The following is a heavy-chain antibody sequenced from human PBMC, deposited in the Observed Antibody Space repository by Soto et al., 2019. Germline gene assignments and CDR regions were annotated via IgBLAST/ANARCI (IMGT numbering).Heavy chain of an antibody. D-gene: IGHD3-3*01. J-gene: IGHJ6*04. CDR1: DYSIGSGYY. CDR2: IIHSGNT. Sequence: SETLSLTCTVSDYSIGSGYYWGWIRQPPGKGLEWIGSIIHSGNTNYNPSLKSRVTMSVDTSKNQFSLKLSSVIAADTAVYYCARARKGSGSDYYYHYGMDVWGKGTTVTVSS. CDR3: ARARKGSGSDYYYHYGMDV. V-gene: IGHV4-38-2*02.